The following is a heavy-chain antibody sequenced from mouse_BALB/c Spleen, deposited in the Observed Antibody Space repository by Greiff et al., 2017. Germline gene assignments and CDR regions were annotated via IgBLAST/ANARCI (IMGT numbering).Heavy chain of an antibody. J-gene: IGHJ4*01. Sequence: EVKLQESGPGLVKPSQSLSLTCSVTGYSITSGYYWNWIRQFPGNKLEWMGYISYDGSNNYNPSLKNRISITRDTSKNQFFLKLNSVTTEDTATYYCARGDYDVNYYAMDYWGQGTSVTVSS. CDR3: ARGDYDVNYYAMDY. V-gene: IGHV3-6*02. CDR2: ISYDGSN. D-gene: IGHD2-4*01. CDR1: GYSITSGYY.